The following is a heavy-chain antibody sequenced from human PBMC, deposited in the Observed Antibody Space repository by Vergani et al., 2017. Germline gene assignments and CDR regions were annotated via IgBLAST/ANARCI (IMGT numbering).Heavy chain of an antibody. V-gene: IGHV3-7*03. CDR2: IKQDGSEK. J-gene: IGHJ4*02. Sequence: EVQLVESGGGLVQPGGSLRLPCAASGFTFSSYWMSWVRQAPGKGLEWVANIKQDGSEKYYVDSVKGRFTLSRDNAKNSLYLQMNSLGAEDTAVNYCARGGGAVACPVDYWGQGTLVTVSS. CDR3: ARGGGAVACPVDY. CDR1: GFTFSSYW. D-gene: IGHD6-19*01.